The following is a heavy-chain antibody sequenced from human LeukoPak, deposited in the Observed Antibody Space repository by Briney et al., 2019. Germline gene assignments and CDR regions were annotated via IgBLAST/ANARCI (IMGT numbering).Heavy chain of an antibody. V-gene: IGHV4-61*02. CDR1: GGSLSSGCFC. Sequence: SESLSLTCLVSGGSLSSGCFCWTWLRQPVGKGLDWSGRIYSTGTTTYSPSLKRRVTISVASSKTPCSLTLSSVTAADTAVYYCARATAYVLLTGVFVNWGQGTLFTVSS. D-gene: IGHD3-10*02. J-gene: IGHJ4*02. CDR2: IYSTGTT. CDR3: ARATAYVLLTGVFVN.